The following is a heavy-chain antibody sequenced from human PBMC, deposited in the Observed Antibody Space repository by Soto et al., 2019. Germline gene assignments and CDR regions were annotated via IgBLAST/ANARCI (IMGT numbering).Heavy chain of an antibody. J-gene: IGHJ3*02. CDR3: ARDGYSRYAFDI. CDR2: IYYSGST. D-gene: IGHD4-4*01. CDR1: GGSISSYS. Sequence: ETLSLPCTVSGGSISSYSWSWIRQPPGKGLEWIGYIYYSGSTNYNPSLKSRVTISVDTSKNQFSLKLSSVTAADTAVYYCARDGYSRYAFDIWGQGTMVTVSS. V-gene: IGHV4-59*12.